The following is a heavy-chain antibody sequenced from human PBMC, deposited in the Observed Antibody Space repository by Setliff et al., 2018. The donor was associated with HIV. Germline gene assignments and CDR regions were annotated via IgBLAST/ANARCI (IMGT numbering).Heavy chain of an antibody. CDR3: ARDDVRYCSGGSCYHLFDTFDI. CDR1: GYSFTNYG. J-gene: IGHJ3*02. CDR2: ISSYNDNT. D-gene: IGHD2-15*01. V-gene: IGHV1-18*01. Sequence: ASVKVSCKASGYSFTNYGISWVRQAPGRGLEWMGWISSYNDNTNYALNLQGRVTMTTDTSTSTAYMELRSLRSDDTAVYYRARDDVRYCSGGSCYHLFDTFDIWGQGTVVTVSS.